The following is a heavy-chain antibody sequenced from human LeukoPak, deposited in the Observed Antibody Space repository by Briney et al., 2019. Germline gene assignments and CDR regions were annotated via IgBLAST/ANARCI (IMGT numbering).Heavy chain of an antibody. Sequence: ASVKVSCKASGYTFTSYGISWVRQAPGQGLEWMGGIIPIFGTANYAQKFQGRVTITADESTSTAYMELSSLRSEDTAVYYCARDRGMPDYWGQGTLVTVSS. V-gene: IGHV1-69*13. CDR1: GYTFTSYG. J-gene: IGHJ4*02. CDR2: IIPIFGTA. D-gene: IGHD3-10*01. CDR3: ARDRGMPDY.